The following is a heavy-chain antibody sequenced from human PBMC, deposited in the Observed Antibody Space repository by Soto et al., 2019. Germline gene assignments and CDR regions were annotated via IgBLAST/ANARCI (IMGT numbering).Heavy chain of an antibody. J-gene: IGHJ4*02. CDR2: ISGSGGST. Sequence: GGSLRLSCAASGFTFSSYAMSWVRQAPGKGLEWVSAISGSGGSTYYADSVKGRFTISRDNSKNTLYLQMNSLRAEDTAVYYCVKGYGGQLWFPGFDYWGQGTLVTVSS. V-gene: IGHV3-23*01. CDR1: GFTFSSYA. D-gene: IGHD5-18*01. CDR3: VKGYGGQLWFPGFDY.